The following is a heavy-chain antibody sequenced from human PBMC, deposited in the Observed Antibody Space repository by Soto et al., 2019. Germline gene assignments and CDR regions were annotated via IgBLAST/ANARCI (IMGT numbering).Heavy chain of an antibody. CDR3: ARDGQRPVPYAIDV. D-gene: IGHD6-13*01. V-gene: IGHV3-33*01. J-gene: IGHJ6*02. CDR1: GFTFSSYG. CDR2: IWYDGSNK. Sequence: QVQLVESGGGVVQPGRSLRLSCAASGFTFSSYGMHWVRQAPGKGLEWVAFIWYDGSNKYYADSVKGRFTISSDNSKNTLYLQMNSLRAEDTAVYYCARDGQRPVPYAIDVWGQGTTVTVSS.